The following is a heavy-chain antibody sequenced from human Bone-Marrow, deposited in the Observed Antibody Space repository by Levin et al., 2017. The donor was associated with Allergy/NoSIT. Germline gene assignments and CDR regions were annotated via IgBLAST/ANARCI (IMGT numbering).Heavy chain of an antibody. J-gene: IGHJ6*02. CDR3: ARSPSLHYGMDV. CDR2: VDPSGPSP. CDR1: GYSFTGFY. V-gene: IGHV1-46*01. Sequence: GESLKISCKASGYSFTGFYIHWTRQARGQGLEWMGVVDPSGPSPRYAPKFLGRVTMTSDTSTTTVSLDLRGLRSDDTAVYYYARSPSLHYGMDVWGQGTTVIVSS.